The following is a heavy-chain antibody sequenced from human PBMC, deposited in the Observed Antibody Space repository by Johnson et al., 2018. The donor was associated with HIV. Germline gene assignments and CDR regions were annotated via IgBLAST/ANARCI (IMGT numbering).Heavy chain of an antibody. CDR3: ARMTVTSPGFFDI. J-gene: IGHJ3*02. D-gene: IGHD4-17*01. V-gene: IGHV3-13*01. CDR1: GFTFSNYD. Sequence: VQLVESGGGLVQPGGSLRLSCAASGFTFSNYDMHWVRQATGKGLEWVSGIGTAGDTYYPGSVKGRFTISRDNSKNTLYLQMNSLGAEDTAVYYCARMTVTSPGFFDIWGQGTMVTVSS. CDR2: IGTAGDT.